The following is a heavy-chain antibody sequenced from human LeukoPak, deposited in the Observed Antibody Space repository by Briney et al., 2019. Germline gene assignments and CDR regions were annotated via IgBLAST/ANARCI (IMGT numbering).Heavy chain of an antibody. CDR2: VNARGDT. CDR3: ARGQVPAARGYNWFDP. CDR1: GWSFNDYY. V-gene: IGHV4-34*01. D-gene: IGHD2-2*01. J-gene: IGHJ5*02. Sequence: SETLSLTCAVYGWSFNDYYWNWIRQSPGMGLEWIEEVNARGDTNYNPSLKSRVTISVDTSKNQFSLRLTSMIAADTAVYYCARGQVPAARGYNWFDPWGQGTLVTVSS.